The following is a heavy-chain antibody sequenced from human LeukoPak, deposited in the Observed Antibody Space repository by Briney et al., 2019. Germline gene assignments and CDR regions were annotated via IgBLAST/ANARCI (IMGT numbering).Heavy chain of an antibody. CDR2: IYTSGST. V-gene: IGHV4-4*07. Sequence: SETLSLTCTVSSGSFSSYYWSWIRQPAGKGLEWIGRIYTSGSTNYNPSLKSRVTMSLDTSKNQFSLKLSSVTAADTAVYYCARASWEPRHFDYWGQGTPVTVSS. CDR1: SGSFSSYY. CDR3: ARASWEPRHFDY. D-gene: IGHD1-26*01. J-gene: IGHJ4*02.